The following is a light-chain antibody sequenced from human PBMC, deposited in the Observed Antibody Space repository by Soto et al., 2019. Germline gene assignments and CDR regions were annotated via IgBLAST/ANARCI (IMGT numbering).Light chain of an antibody. J-gene: IGKJ4*01. V-gene: IGKV1-39*01. Sequence: DIQMTQSPSSLSASVGDRVTITCRASQSISSYLNWYQQKPGKAPKLLIYAASSLQSGVPSRFSGSGSGTDFTLTISRLDPEDFAVYYCRQYGRSLEFAVGGGTKVDIK. CDR3: RQYGRSLEFA. CDR2: AAS. CDR1: QSISSY.